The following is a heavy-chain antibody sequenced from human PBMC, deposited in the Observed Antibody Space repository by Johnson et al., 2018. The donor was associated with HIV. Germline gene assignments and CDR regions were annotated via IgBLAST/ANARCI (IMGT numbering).Heavy chain of an antibody. D-gene: IGHD6-13*01. J-gene: IGHJ3*02. CDR3: VRRPFGAAPGADAFDI. CDR2: INTDGSAT. V-gene: IGHV3-74*02. CDR1: GFTFSSYW. Sequence: EQLVESGGGLIQPGGSLRLSCVVSGFTFSSYWMHWVRQAPGKGLVWVSRINTDGSATTYADSVQGRFPISRDNAKNTLYLQMNRLRADDTAVYYCVRRPFGAAPGADAFDIWGQGTMVTVSS.